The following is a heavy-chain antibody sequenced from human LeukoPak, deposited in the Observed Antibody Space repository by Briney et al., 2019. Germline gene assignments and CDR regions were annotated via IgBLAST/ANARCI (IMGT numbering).Heavy chain of an antibody. CDR1: GGSISSSSYY. J-gene: IGHJ6*03. D-gene: IGHD3-10*01. CDR3: ARVLWFGELSEAYYMDV. V-gene: IGHV4-39*07. Sequence: PSETLSLTCTVSGGSISSSSYYWGWIRQPPGKGLEWIGSIYYSGSTYYNPSLKGRVTISVDTSKNQFSLKLSSVTAADTAVYYCARVLWFGELSEAYYMDVWGKGTTVTVSS. CDR2: IYYSGST.